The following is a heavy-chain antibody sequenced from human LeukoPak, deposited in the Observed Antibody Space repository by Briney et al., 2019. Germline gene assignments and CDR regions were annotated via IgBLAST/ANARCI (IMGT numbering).Heavy chain of an antibody. D-gene: IGHD1-26*01. J-gene: IGHJ5*02. V-gene: IGHV3-43*02. CDR3: TKGVRSGTYYNCFDP. CDR1: GFTLNDYA. CDR2: ISGDGDST. Sequence: PGGSLRLSCVVSGFTLNDYALHWVRQAPGKGVEWISLISGDGDSTYYADSVKGRFTISRDNSKNSLYLQMSSLRAEDTALYYCTKGVRSGTYYNCFDPWGQGTLVTVSS.